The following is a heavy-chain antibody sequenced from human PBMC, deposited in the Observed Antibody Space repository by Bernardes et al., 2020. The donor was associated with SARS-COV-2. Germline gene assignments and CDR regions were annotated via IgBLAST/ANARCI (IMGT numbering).Heavy chain of an antibody. V-gene: IGHV3-30*03. J-gene: IGHJ3*01. CDR1: GFTLSNYG. CDR3: ARDMGDGGDACDV. CDR2: ISYDGSKT. Sequence: GGSLRLSCGASGFTLSNYGMHWVRQAPGRGLEWVALISYDGSKTYYEDSVKGRFTISKDSSLLSLQLNSLRPEDTAVYYCARDMGDGGDACDVWGHGTMVTVSS. D-gene: IGHD2-21*01.